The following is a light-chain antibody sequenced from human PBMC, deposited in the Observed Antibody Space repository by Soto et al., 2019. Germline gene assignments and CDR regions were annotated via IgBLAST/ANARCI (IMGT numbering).Light chain of an antibody. CDR2: EVR. CDR3: SSYTTTSTLV. Sequence: QSVLTQPASVSGSPGQSITIACTGTNRDVGSYNLVSWNQQRPGEAPKLIISEVRNRPSGISYRFTGSKSGNTASLTISGLQAEDEADYYCSSYTTTSTLVFGGGTKVTVL. CDR1: NRDVGSYNL. V-gene: IGLV2-14*01. J-gene: IGLJ3*02.